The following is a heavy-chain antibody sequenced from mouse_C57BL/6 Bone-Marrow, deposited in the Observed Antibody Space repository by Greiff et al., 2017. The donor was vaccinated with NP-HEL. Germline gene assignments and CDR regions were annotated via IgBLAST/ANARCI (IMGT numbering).Heavy chain of an antibody. J-gene: IGHJ2*01. CDR1: GFTFSSYA. D-gene: IGHD1-1*01. CDR2: ISDGGSYT. CDR3: ARDRGTVPFDY. Sequence: EVQLVESGGGLVKPGGSLKLSCAASGFTFSSYAMSWVRQTPEKRLEWVATISDGGSYTYYPDNVKGRFTISRDNAKNNLYLQMSHLKSEDTAMYYCARDRGTVPFDYWGQGTTLTVSS. V-gene: IGHV5-4*01.